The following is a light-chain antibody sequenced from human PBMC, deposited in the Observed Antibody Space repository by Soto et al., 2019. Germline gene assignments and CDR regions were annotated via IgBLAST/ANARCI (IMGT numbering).Light chain of an antibody. Sequence: QSVLTQPPSVSGAPGQRVTISCTGSSSNIGAGFDVHWYRHLPGRARTLLIYRNSNRPSGVPDRFSGSKSGTSGSLAITGLQAEDEADYYCQSFDTSLSAVVFGGGTKLTVL. J-gene: IGLJ2*01. CDR1: SSNIGAGFD. CDR3: QSFDTSLSAVV. CDR2: RNS. V-gene: IGLV1-40*01.